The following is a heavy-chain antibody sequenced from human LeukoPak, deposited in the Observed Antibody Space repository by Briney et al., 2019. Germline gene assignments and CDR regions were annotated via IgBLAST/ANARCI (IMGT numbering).Heavy chain of an antibody. Sequence: ASMKGSCKASGYTFTGYEKNWVGQAPGQRLEWMGWINPNSGGTNYTQKFQGRVTMTRDTSISTAYMELSRLRSDDTAVYYCAGDGVGYYDGSGYYDFQLRGQGTLVTVSS. CDR2: INPNSGGT. CDR1: GYTFTGYE. D-gene: IGHD3-22*01. CDR3: AGDGVGYYDGSGYYDFQL. V-gene: IGHV1-2*02. J-gene: IGHJ1*01.